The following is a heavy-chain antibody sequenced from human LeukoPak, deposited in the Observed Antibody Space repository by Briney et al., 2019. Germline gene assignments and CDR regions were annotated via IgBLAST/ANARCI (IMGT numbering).Heavy chain of an antibody. V-gene: IGHV3-23*01. CDR1: GFSFSSYA. J-gene: IGHJ4*02. CDR3: AKVRGSNWDPFDY. Sequence: GGSLRLSCAASGFSFSSYAMSWVRQAPGEGLEWVSSIIGSGSSTYYADSVKGRFTISRDNAKNTLYLQMNSLRVEDTAVYYWAKVRGSNWDPFDYWGQGTLVTVSS. CDR2: IIGSGSST. D-gene: IGHD6-13*01.